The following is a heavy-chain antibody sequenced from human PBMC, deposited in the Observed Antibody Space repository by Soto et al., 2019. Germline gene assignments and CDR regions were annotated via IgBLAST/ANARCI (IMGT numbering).Heavy chain of an antibody. CDR2: ISSSSTYT. Sequence: GSLRLSCAASGFTFSDFFMSWFRQAPGKGLEWVSFISSSSTYTNYADSVKGRFTVSRDNAKNSLYLQMTSLRVEDTAVYYCARDRSYGDVDYWGPGTLVTVSS. D-gene: IGHD5-18*01. CDR1: GFTFSDFF. CDR3: ARDRSYGDVDY. J-gene: IGHJ4*02. V-gene: IGHV3-11*06.